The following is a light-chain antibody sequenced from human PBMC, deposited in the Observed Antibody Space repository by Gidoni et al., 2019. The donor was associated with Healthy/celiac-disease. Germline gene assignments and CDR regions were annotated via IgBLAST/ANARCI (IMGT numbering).Light chain of an antibody. Sequence: DIQMTQSPSSLSASVGDRVTITCRASQSISSYLNWYQQKPGKAPKLLIYAASSLQSGVPSRFSGSGSGTDFTLTISSLQPEDFATYYCQQSYSTRGAFXQXTRLXIK. J-gene: IGKJ5*01. CDR1: QSISSY. CDR3: QQSYSTRGA. CDR2: AAS. V-gene: IGKV1-39*01.